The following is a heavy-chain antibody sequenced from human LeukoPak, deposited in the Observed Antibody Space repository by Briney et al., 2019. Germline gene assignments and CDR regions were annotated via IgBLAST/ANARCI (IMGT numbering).Heavy chain of an antibody. J-gene: IGHJ6*02. CDR1: GFTFNTYP. CDR2: TSHDESYK. D-gene: IGHD3-22*01. Sequence: GRSLRLSCSASGFTFNTYPMHWVRQSPGKGLEWVAVTSHDESYKFYAESLKGRFTISRDTSNNALYLQMNTLRPEDTSVYYCARDRLFYFHSPDYRAGYFYAMDVWGQGTTATVSS. V-gene: IGHV3-30-3*01. CDR3: ARDRLFYFHSPDYRAGYFYAMDV.